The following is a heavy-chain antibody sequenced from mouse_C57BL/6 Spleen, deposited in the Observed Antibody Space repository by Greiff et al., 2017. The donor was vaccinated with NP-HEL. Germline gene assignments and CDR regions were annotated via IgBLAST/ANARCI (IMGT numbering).Heavy chain of an antibody. CDR2: IYPGNSDT. Sequence: VQLQQSGTVLARPGASVKMSCKTSGYTFTSYLMHWVKQRPGQGLEWIGAIYPGNSDTSYNQKFKGKAKLTAVTSASTAYMELSSLTNEDSAVYYCTRSNYDGPFDYWGQGTTLTVSS. D-gene: IGHD1-2*01. J-gene: IGHJ2*01. CDR1: GYTFTSYL. CDR3: TRSNYDGPFDY. V-gene: IGHV1-5*01.